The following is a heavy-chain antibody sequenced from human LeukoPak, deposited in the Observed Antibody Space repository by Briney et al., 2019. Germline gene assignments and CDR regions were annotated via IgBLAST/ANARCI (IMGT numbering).Heavy chain of an antibody. CDR1: GDSISTYQ. Sequence: SETLSLTCTVSGDSISTYQWSWIRQPPGKGLEWIGNIYYSGSANYNPSLKSRVTMSVDTSKNQFSLKLSSVTAADTAVYYCARAVGSGSFQTYYYYMDVWGKGTTVTISS. D-gene: IGHD3-10*01. V-gene: IGHV4-59*12. J-gene: IGHJ6*03. CDR3: ARAVGSGSFQTYYYYMDV. CDR2: IYYSGSA.